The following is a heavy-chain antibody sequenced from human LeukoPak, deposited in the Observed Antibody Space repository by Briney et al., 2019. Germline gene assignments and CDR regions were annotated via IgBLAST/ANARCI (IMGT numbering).Heavy chain of an antibody. V-gene: IGHV1-24*01. D-gene: IGHD6-13*01. CDR3: ASCDRYSSSWYWVYYYYYYMDV. CDR2: FDPEDGET. CDR1: GYTLTELS. J-gene: IGHJ6*03. Sequence: ASVKVSCKVSGYTLTELSMHWVRQAPGKGLEWMGGFDPEDGETIYAQKFQGRVTITADKSTSTAYMELSSLRSEDTAVYYCASCDRYSSSWYWVYYYYYYMDVWGKGTTVTVSS.